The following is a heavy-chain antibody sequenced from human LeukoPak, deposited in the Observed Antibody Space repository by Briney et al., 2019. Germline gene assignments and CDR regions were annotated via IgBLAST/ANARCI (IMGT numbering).Heavy chain of an antibody. CDR3: ASGRAAAGTDY. Sequence: GGSLRLSCAASGFTFSSYAMSWVRQAPGKGLEWVSAISGSDAGTYSADSVQGRFTISRDNSKNSLYLQMNSLRAEDTAVYYCASGRAAAGTDYWGQGTLVTVSS. D-gene: IGHD6-13*01. V-gene: IGHV3-23*01. CDR1: GFTFSSYA. J-gene: IGHJ4*02. CDR2: ISGSDAGT.